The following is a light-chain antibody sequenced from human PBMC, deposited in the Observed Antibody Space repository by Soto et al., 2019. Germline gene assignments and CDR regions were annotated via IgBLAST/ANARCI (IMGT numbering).Light chain of an antibody. V-gene: IGKV3-11*01. J-gene: IGKJ1*01. CDR2: DIS. CDR1: QSVNKY. CDR3: QQRTNWPRT. Sequence: EIVLTQSPGTLSLSPGERATLSCRASQSVNKYLAWYQQKPGQAPRLLIYDISKRATGIPARFSGSGSGTYFTLTISSLEPEDFAVYYCQQRTNWPRTFGQGTKVDIK.